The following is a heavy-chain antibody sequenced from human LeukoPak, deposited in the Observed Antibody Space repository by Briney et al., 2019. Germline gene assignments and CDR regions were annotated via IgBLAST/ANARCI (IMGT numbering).Heavy chain of an antibody. Sequence: ASVKVSCKVSGYTLTELSMHWVRQAPGKGLEWMGGFDPEDGETIYAQKFQGRVTITADESTSTAYMELSSLRSEDTAVYYCARASEMATQFDYWGQGTLVTVSS. V-gene: IGHV1-24*01. CDR1: GYTLTELS. CDR3: ARASEMATQFDY. J-gene: IGHJ4*02. D-gene: IGHD5-24*01. CDR2: FDPEDGET.